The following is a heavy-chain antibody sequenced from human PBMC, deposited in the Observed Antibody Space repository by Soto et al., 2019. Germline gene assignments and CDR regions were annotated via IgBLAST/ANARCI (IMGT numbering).Heavy chain of an antibody. D-gene: IGHD5-12*01. CDR1: GFTFSSYY. V-gene: IGHV3-7*05. CDR3: ARDRTRSGGYVTYYFDY. Sequence: PGGSLRLSCAASGFTFSSYYMSWVRQAPGRGLEWVANIKQDGSEKYHVDSVKGRFTISRDNAKNSLYLQMNSLSPEDTAVYYCARDRTRSGGYVTYYFDYWGQGRLVTVSS. J-gene: IGHJ4*02. CDR2: IKQDGSEK.